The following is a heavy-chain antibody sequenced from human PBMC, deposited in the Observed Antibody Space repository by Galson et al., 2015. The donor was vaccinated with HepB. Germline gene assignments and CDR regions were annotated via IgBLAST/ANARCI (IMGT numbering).Heavy chain of an antibody. V-gene: IGHV4-39*01. CDR1: GGSISSSSYY. CDR3: ARRSDLMTTGAI. J-gene: IGHJ3*02. CDR2: IYYSGST. Sequence: ETLSLTCTVSGGSISSSSYYWGWIRQPPGKGLEWIGSIYYSGSTYYNPSLKSRVTISVDTSKNQFSLKLSSVTAADTAVYYCARRSDLMTTGAIWGQGTMVTVSS. D-gene: IGHD4-17*01.